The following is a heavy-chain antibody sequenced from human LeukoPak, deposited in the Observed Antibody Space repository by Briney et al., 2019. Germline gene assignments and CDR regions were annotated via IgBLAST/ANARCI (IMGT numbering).Heavy chain of an antibody. V-gene: IGHV3-7*01. CDR3: TGRNKSIDY. J-gene: IGHJ4*02. D-gene: IGHD2/OR15-2a*01. CDR2: IRQDESER. CDR1: GFSFSSYW. Sequence: GGSLRLSCEGSGFSFSSYWMTWVRQSPGKGPEWVANIRQDESERYTVDSVKGRFTISRDNAKNTLYLQMNSLRAEDTAVYYCTGRNKSIDYWGQGTLVTVSS.